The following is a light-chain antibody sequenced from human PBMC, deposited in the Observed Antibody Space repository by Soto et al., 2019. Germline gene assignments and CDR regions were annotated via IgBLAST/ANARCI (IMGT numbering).Light chain of an antibody. CDR1: RSDVGRYNL. CDR3: CAYAGSSTVV. V-gene: IGLV2-23*01. J-gene: IGLJ2*01. CDR2: EGS. Sequence: QSALTQPASVSGSPGQSITISCTGTRSDVGRYNLVSWYQQHPGKAPKLMIYEGSKRPSGVSNRFSGSQSGNTASLTISGLQAEDEADYYCCAYAGSSTVVFGGGTKVTVL.